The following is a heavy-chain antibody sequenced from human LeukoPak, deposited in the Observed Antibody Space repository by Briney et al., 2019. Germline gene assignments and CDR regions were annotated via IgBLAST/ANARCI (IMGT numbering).Heavy chain of an antibody. V-gene: IGHV1-69*01. CDR2: IIPIFGTA. J-gene: IGHJ6*02. CDR1: GGTFSSYA. D-gene: IGHD1-26*01. Sequence: SVKVSCKASGGTFSSYAISWVRQAPGQGLEWMGGIIPIFGTAYYAQKFQGRVTITADESTSTAYMELSSLRSEDTAVYYCARDGEPYGSYYYGMDVWGQGTTVTVSS. CDR3: ARDGEPYGSYYYGMDV.